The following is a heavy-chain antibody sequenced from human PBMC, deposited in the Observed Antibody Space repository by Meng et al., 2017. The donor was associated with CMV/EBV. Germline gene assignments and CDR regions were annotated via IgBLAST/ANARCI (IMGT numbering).Heavy chain of an antibody. V-gene: IGHV4-59*01. CDR1: GGSISSYY. J-gene: IGHJ5*02. Sequence: SETLSLTCTVSGGSISSYYWSWIRQPPGKGLEWIGYIYYSGSTNYNPSLTSRVTISVDTSKNQFSLKLSSVTAADTAVYYCARVMGGRDIVVAPAATEESWFDPWGQGTLVTVSS. D-gene: IGHD2-2*01. CDR2: IYYSGST. CDR3: ARVMGGRDIVVAPAATEESWFDP.